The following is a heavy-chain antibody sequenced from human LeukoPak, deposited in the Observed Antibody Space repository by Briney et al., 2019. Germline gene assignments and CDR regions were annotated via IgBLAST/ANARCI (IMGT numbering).Heavy chain of an antibody. V-gene: IGHV4-34*01. J-gene: IGHJ4*02. CDR2: INQSGST. Sequence: PSETLSLTCAVYGGSFSDYYWSWIRQSPGRGLEWIGEINQSGSTDYNPSLKSRVIISIDTSKTQFSLKLSSVTAADTAVYYCARDYDSSGYYPFYWRQGTPVTVSS. D-gene: IGHD3-22*01. CDR3: ARDYDSSGYYPFY. CDR1: GGSFSDYY.